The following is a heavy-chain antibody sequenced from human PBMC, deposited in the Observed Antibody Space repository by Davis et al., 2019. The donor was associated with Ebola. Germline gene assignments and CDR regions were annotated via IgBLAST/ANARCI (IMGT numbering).Heavy chain of an antibody. CDR2: IYYSGST. J-gene: IGHJ4*02. CDR1: GGSISSSSYY. Sequence: PSETLSLTCTVSGGSISSSSYYWGWNRQPPGKGLEWIGSIYYSGSTYYNPSLKSRVTISVDTSKNQFSLKLSSVTAADTAVYYCARQGIAVAGPFDYWGQGTLVTVSS. D-gene: IGHD6-19*01. CDR3: ARQGIAVAGPFDY. V-gene: IGHV4-39*01.